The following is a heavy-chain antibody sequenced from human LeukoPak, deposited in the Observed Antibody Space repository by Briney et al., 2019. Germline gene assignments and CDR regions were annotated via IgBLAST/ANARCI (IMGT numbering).Heavy chain of an antibody. CDR2: INPNSGGT. V-gene: IGHV1-2*06. CDR1: GYTFTGYY. J-gene: IGHJ4*02. D-gene: IGHD3-22*01. Sequence: GASVKVSCKAAGYTFTGYYMFWVRQAPGQGLEWMGRINPNSGGTNYAQKLQGRVTMTTDTSTSTAYMELRSLRSDDTAVYYCARVPPYYDSSGHGPYYFDYWGQGTLVTVSS. CDR3: ARVPPYYDSSGHGPYYFDY.